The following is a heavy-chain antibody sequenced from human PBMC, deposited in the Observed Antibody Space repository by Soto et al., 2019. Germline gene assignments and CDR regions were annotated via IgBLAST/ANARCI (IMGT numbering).Heavy chain of an antibody. CDR1: GYTFTGYY. Sequence: ASVKVSCKASGYTFTGYYMHWVRQAPGQGLEWMGWINPNSGGTNYAQKFQGWVTMTRDTSISTAYMELSRLRSDDTAVYYCARERGSGSSYFDYWGQGTPVTVSS. D-gene: IGHD3-10*01. CDR2: INPNSGGT. J-gene: IGHJ4*02. V-gene: IGHV1-2*04. CDR3: ARERGSGSSYFDY.